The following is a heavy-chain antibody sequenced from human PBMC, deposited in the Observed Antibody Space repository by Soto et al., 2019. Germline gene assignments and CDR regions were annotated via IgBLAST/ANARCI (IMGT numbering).Heavy chain of an antibody. J-gene: IGHJ4*02. CDR2: IYPSDSDT. CDR1: GYNFGGYW. D-gene: IGHD3-3*01. V-gene: IGHV5-51*01. CDR3: ARGGVSTRTFDY. Sequence: PWESLKISCKGSGYNFGGYWIAWVLQMPGKGLELMAIIYPSDSDTRYRPSSQGKVTMSADNSISSAYLQWSSLRASDTAMYYCARGGVSTRTFDYWGKGTPVTVS.